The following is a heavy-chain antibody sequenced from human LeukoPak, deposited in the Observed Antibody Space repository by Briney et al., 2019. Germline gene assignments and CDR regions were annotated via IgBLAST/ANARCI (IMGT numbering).Heavy chain of an antibody. CDR3: ASHPPGDYDY. V-gene: IGHV3-21*01. J-gene: IGHJ4*02. Sequence: WGVLRLSCAASGFTFSSYSMNWVRQAPGKGLEWVSSISSSSSYIYYADSVKGRFTISRDNAKNSLYLQMNSLRAEGTAVYYCASHPPGDYDYWGQGTLVTVSS. CDR1: GFTFSSYS. D-gene: IGHD4-17*01. CDR2: ISSSSSYI.